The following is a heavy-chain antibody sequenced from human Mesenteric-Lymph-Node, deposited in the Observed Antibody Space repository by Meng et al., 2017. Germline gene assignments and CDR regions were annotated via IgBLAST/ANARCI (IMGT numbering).Heavy chain of an antibody. D-gene: IGHD1-26*01. CDR3: EGRTLSGITVNDY. CDR2: ISGSGGST. Sequence: ETLSLTCAVYGGSFSGYYWSWIRQPPGKGLEWVSAISGSGGSTYYADSVKGRFTISRDNAKNSLYLQMDSLRAEDTAIYYCEGRTLSGITVNDYWGQGTLVTVSS. CDR1: GGSFSGYY. V-gene: IGHV3-23*01. J-gene: IGHJ4*02.